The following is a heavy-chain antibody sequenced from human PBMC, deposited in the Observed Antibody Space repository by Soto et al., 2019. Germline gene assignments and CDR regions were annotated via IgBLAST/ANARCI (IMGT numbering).Heavy chain of an antibody. D-gene: IGHD3-16*01. J-gene: IGHJ6*02. CDR3: ARGGKNIYAVDV. Sequence: EVQLVESGGGLVQPGGSLTLSCASSGFTFTTYWMHWVRQAPGKGLVWVSRIKGDGSSTSQAVSMEGRFTISRDNAKDTVYLQMNSLRVEDTAVYYYARGGKNIYAVDVWGQGTTVIVSS. CDR2: IKGDGSST. V-gene: IGHV3-74*01. CDR1: GFTFTTYW.